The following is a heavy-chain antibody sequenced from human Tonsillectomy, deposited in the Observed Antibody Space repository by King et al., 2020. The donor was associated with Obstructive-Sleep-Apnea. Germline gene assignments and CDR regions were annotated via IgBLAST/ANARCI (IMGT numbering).Heavy chain of an antibody. CDR1: GFTFSSYG. CDR3: AKEGYDIRSGHGANDAFDI. J-gene: IGHJ3*02. Sequence: VQLVESGGGVVQPGRSLRLSCAASGFTFSSYGMHWVRQAPGKGLEWVAFIRYDGSNKYYADSVKGRFTISRDNSKNTLYLQMNSLRAEDTAVYYCAKEGYDIRSGHGANDAFDIWGQGTMVTVSS. CDR2: IRYDGSNK. D-gene: IGHD3-9*01. V-gene: IGHV3-30*02.